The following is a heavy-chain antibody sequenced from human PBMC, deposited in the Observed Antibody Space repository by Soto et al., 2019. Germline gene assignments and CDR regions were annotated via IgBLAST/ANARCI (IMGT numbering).Heavy chain of an antibody. D-gene: IGHD2-15*01. V-gene: IGHV3-23*01. Sequence: EVQLLESGGGLVQPGGSLRLSCAASGFTFSSYAMSWVRQAPGKGLEWVSAISGSGGSTYYADSVTGRFTISRDNAKNTLYLQMNSLSAEDTAVYYCARHYCSGGSCYSLNYYYYMDVGGKGSTVTVSS. J-gene: IGHJ6*03. CDR2: ISGSGGST. CDR1: GFTFSSYA. CDR3: ARHYCSGGSCYSLNYYYYMDV.